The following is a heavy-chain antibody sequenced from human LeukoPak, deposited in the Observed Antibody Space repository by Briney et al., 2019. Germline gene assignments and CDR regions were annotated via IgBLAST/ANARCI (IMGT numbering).Heavy chain of an antibody. CDR3: ARVGAAAGNYYYYYMDV. CDR2: IYYSGST. V-gene: IGHV4-30-4*08. D-gene: IGHD6-13*01. CDR1: GGSISSGDYY. Sequence: SETLSLTCTVSGGSISSGDYYWSWICQPPGKGLEWIGYIYYSGSTYYNPSLKSRVTISVDTSKNQFSLKLSSVTAADTAVYYCARVGAAAGNYYYYYMDVWGKGTTVTVSS. J-gene: IGHJ6*03.